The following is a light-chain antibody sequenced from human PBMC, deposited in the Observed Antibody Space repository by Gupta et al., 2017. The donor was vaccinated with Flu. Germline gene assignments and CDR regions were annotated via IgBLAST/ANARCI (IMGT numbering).Light chain of an antibody. CDR2: WDS. CDR3: QQYYSPPWT. V-gene: IGKV4-1*01. Sequence: DIVMTQSPESLAVSMGETATINCKSSQSVLYRSDNKNYLAWYQQKPGQPPNLIIYWDSTRESGVPDRFSGGGSGTDFTLTIRSLQAEDVAFYYCQQYYSPPWTFGQGTKVEIK. CDR1: QSVLYRSDNKNY. J-gene: IGKJ1*01.